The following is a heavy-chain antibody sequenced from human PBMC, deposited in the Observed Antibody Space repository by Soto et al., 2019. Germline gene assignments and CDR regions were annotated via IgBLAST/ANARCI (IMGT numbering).Heavy chain of an antibody. D-gene: IGHD6-19*01. J-gene: IGHJ6*02. V-gene: IGHV6-1*01. CDR2: THYRSKWYN. CDR1: GDSVSSNSAA. Sequence: SQTLSLTCAISGDSVSSNSAAWNWIRQSPSRGLEWLGRTHYRSKWYNDYAVSVKSRITINPDTSKNQFSLQLNSVTPEDTAVYYCARDNMEQWLDYYGMDAWGQGTTVTVSS. CDR3: ARDNMEQWLDYYGMDA.